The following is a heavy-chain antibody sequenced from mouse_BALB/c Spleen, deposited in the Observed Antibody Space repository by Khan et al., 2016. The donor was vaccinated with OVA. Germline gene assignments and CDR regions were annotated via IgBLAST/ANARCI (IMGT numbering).Heavy chain of an antibody. J-gene: IGHJ3*01. D-gene: IGHD4-1*01. Sequence: VQLQQSGPDLVKPGASVKMSCKASGYTFTNYVMHWVKQKPGQGLEWIGYINPDNDGFRYNEKFKDKATLTSDKSSSPAYLELSSLTSEASAVSYCAIEASNWDFSVAYWGQGTLVTVSA. V-gene: IGHV1S136*01. CDR1: GYTFTNYV. CDR3: AIEASNWDFSVAY. CDR2: INPDNDGF.